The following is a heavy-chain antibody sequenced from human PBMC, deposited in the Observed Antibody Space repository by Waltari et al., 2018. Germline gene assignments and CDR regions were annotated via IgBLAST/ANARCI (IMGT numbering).Heavy chain of an antibody. CDR3: ARDMAGDWSGYYTDQPRYGMDV. V-gene: IGHV4-39*07. CDR2: IYYSGST. Sequence: QLQLQESGPGLVKPSETLSLTCTVSGGSISSSSYYWGWIRQPPGKGLEWIGSIYYSGSTDYNPPLKSRVTISVDTSKNQFSLKRSSVTAADTAVYYCARDMAGDWSGYYTDQPRYGMDVWGQGTTVTVSS. J-gene: IGHJ6*02. CDR1: GGSISSSSYY. D-gene: IGHD3-3*01.